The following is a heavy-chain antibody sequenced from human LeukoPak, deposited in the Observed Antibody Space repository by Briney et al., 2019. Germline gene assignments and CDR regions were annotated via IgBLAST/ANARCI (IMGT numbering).Heavy chain of an antibody. J-gene: IGHJ3*02. CDR3: AKAFREYSSTSYSAFDI. V-gene: IGHV3-23*01. Sequence: GGSLRLSCAASGFTFRSYAMSWVRQAPGKGPEWVSAIRGSDDSTYYADSVKGRFTISRDNSKNMLYLQMDSLRADDTAVYYCAKAFREYSSTSYSAFDIWGQGTMVTVSS. D-gene: IGHD6-6*01. CDR1: GFTFRSYA. CDR2: IRGSDDST.